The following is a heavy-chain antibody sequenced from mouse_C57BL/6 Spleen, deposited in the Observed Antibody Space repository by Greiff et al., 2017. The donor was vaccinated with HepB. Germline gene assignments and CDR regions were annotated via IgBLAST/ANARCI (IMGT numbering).Heavy chain of an antibody. CDR2: IHPNSGST. CDR1: GYTFTSYW. CDR3: ARGDLGLRRGYAMDY. V-gene: IGHV1-64*01. Sequence: QVQLQQPGAELVKPGASVKLSCKASGYTFTSYWMHWVKQRPGQGLEWIGMIHPNSGSTNYNEKFKSKATLTVDKSSSTAYMQLSSLTSEDSAVYYCARGDLGLRRGYAMDYWGQGTSVTVSS. J-gene: IGHJ4*01. D-gene: IGHD2-4*01.